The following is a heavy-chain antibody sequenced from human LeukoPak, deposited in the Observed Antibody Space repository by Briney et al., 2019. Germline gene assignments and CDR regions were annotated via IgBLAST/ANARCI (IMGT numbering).Heavy chain of an antibody. D-gene: IGHD3-3*01. CDR2: VSTSNPHT. Sequence: ASVKVSCKTSGYTFTNYGISWVRQAPGQGLEWMGWVSTSNPHTNYAPKFRGRVIMTIDTSTTTAYLEMRSLTSDDTAVYYCARDRFLWGLGNWFDLWGQGTQVTVTS. CDR1: GYTFTNYG. V-gene: IGHV1-18*01. CDR3: ARDRFLWGLGNWFDL. J-gene: IGHJ5*02.